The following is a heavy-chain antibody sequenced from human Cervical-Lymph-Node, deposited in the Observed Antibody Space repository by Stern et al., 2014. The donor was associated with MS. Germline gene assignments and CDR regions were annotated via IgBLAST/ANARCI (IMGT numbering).Heavy chain of an antibody. Sequence: QDQLVQSGADVKKPGSSVKVSCKASGGTFSSSYAVSWVRQAPGQGLEWMGRIIPIIGLPNYPKKVQGRLTIPAANSTSTVYRELTSLTPEDTAVYYCARGIVSNRPAATLHTLFDPWGRGTLVPVSS. J-gene: IGHJ5*02. CDR2: IIPIIGLP. V-gene: IGHV1-69*04. D-gene: IGHD2-15*01. CDR3: ARGIVSNRPAATLHTLFDP. CDR1: GGTFSSSYA.